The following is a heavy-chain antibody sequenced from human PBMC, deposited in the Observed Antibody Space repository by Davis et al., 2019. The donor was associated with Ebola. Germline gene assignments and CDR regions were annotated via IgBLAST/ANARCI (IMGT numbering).Heavy chain of an antibody. CDR1: GGSTSSDY. V-gene: IGHV4-59*01. Sequence: SETLSPTCTVAGGSTSSDYWSWIRQLPGKGLEWIGYIDYSGSTNYNPTLKSRVTISVDTSKNQFSLKLSSVTAADTAVYYGARDLSGYSYGSDSDYYYGMDVWGQGTTVTVSS. J-gene: IGHJ6*02. CDR2: IDYSGST. CDR3: ARDLSGYSYGSDSDYYYGMDV. D-gene: IGHD5-18*01.